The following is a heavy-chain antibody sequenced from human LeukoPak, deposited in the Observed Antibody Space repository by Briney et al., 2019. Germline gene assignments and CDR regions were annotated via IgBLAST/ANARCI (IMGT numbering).Heavy chain of an antibody. D-gene: IGHD3-10*01. V-gene: IGHV3-23*01. CDR3: AKDVVLLWFGELPTYNWFDP. J-gene: IGHJ5*02. CDR1: GFTFSSYA. Sequence: GGSLRLSCAASGFTFSSYAMSWVRQAPGKGLEWVSAISGSGGSTYYADSVKGRFTISRDNSKNTLYLQMNSLRAEDAAVYYCAKDVVLLWFGELPTYNWFDPWGQGTLVTVSS. CDR2: ISGSGGST.